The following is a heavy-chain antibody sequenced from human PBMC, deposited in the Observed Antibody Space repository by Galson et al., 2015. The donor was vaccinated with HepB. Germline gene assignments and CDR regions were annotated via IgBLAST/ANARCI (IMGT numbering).Heavy chain of an antibody. J-gene: IGHJ4*02. Sequence: SLRLSCAASGFTFSGFWIHWVRQVPGKGLVWVSRIKTDGSEANYADSVEGRFTISRDNAKNTLNLQMNSLRAEDTAVYFCVRDGHHWNFDCWGQGTLVAVSP. V-gene: IGHV3-74*01. D-gene: IGHD1-1*01. CDR1: GFTFSGFW. CDR2: IKTDGSEA. CDR3: VRDGHHWNFDC.